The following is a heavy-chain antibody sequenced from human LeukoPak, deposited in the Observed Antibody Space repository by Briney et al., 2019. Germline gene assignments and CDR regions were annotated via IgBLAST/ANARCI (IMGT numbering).Heavy chain of an antibody. J-gene: IGHJ4*02. CDR1: GFTVSSNY. V-gene: IGHV3-53*01. CDR3: ARANHGGNGDY. D-gene: IGHD4-23*01. Sequence: PGGSLRLSCAASGFTVSSNYTSWVRQAPGKGLEWVSVIYSGGSTYYADSVKGRFTISRDNSKNTLYLQMNSLRAEDTAVYYCARANHGGNGDYWGQGTLVTVSS. CDR2: IYSGGST.